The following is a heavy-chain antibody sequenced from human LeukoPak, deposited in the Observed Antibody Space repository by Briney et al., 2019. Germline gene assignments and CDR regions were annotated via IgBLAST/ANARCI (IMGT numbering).Heavy chain of an antibody. CDR3: ARGSPDRYYYDSSGSDY. CDR2: INPNSGGT. D-gene: IGHD3-22*01. J-gene: IGHJ4*02. Sequence: ASVKVSCKASGYTITNNYMHWVRQAPGQGLEWMGWINPNSGGTNYAQKFQGRVTMTRDTSISTAYMELSRLRSDDTAVYYCARGSPDRYYYDSSGSDYWGQGTLVTVSS. CDR1: GYTITNNY. V-gene: IGHV1-2*02.